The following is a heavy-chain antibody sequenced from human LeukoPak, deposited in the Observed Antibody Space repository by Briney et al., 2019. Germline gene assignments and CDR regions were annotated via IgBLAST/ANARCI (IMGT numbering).Heavy chain of an antibody. CDR2: IYTSGST. J-gene: IGHJ4*02. CDR1: GGSFSGYY. Sequence: PSETLSLTCAVYGGSFSGYYWSWIRQPAGKGLEWIGRIYTSGSTNYNPSLKSRVTMSVDTSKNQFSLNLSSVTAADTAVYYCARELTMVRGVIGSYLGVEGFDYWGQGTLVTVSS. CDR3: ARELTMVRGVIGSYLGVEGFDY. V-gene: IGHV4-4*07. D-gene: IGHD3-10*01.